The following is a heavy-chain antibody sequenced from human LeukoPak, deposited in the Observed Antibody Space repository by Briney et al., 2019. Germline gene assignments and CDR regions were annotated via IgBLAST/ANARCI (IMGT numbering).Heavy chain of an antibody. CDR1: GGSFSGYY. D-gene: IGHD3-22*01. CDR3: ARDCESSGSFCVFDI. CDR2: INHSGST. Sequence: SETLSLTCAVYGGSFSGYYWSWIRQPPGKGLEWIGEINHSGSTNYNPSLKSRVTVSVDTSKNQFSLKLSSVTAADTAVYYCARDCESSGSFCVFDIWGQGTMVTVSS. J-gene: IGHJ3*02. V-gene: IGHV4-34*01.